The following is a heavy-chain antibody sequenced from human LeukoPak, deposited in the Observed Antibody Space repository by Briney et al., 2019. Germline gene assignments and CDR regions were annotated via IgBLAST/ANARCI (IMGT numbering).Heavy chain of an antibody. CDR2: ISSSSSYI. Sequence: PGRSLRLSCAASGFTFSSYSMNWVRQAPGEGLEWVSSISSSSSYIYYADSVKGRFTISRDNAKNSLYLQMNSLRAEDTAVYYCARGTYSGSYSDYWGQGTLVTVSS. CDR1: GFTFSSYS. J-gene: IGHJ4*02. D-gene: IGHD1-26*01. CDR3: ARGTYSGSYSDY. V-gene: IGHV3-21*01.